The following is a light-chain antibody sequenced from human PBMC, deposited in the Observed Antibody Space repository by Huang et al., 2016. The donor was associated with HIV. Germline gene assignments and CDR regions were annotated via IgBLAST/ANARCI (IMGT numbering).Light chain of an antibody. J-gene: IGKJ4*01. Sequence: DIQMTQSPSSLSASVGDRVTITCRASQGVSTSFNWYQQKPGKATKFLLDAASSLQSGVPSRFSGRGSGTDFTLTISTLQPEDFATYYCQQSYSMPLTFGGGTKVEMK. CDR1: QGVSTS. CDR2: AAS. CDR3: QQSYSMPLT. V-gene: IGKV1-39*01.